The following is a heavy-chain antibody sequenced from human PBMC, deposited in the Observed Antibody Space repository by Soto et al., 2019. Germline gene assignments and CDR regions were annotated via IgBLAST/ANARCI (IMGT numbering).Heavy chain of an antibody. CDR2: ISSSSTI. CDR3: ARVGARIQLWPRYFDY. V-gene: IGHV3-48*02. J-gene: IGHJ4*02. CDR1: GFTFSSYS. D-gene: IGHD5-18*01. Sequence: LRPSCAASGFTFSSYSMNWVRQAPGKGLEWVSYISSSSTIYYADSVKGRFTISRDNAKNSLYLQMNSLRHEDTAVYYCARVGARIQLWPRYFDYWGQGTLVTVSS.